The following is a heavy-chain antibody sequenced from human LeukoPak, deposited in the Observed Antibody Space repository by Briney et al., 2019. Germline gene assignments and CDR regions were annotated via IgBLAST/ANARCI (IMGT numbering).Heavy chain of an antibody. Sequence: AASVKVSCKASGYTFTSYDINWVRQATGQGLEWMGWMNPNSGNTGYAQKFQGRVTITRNTSISTAYMELSSLRSEDTAVYYCARVPGYDYSKGNSYYYYMDVWGKGTTVTVSS. J-gene: IGHJ6*03. V-gene: IGHV1-8*03. CDR3: ARVPGYDYSKGNSYYYYMDV. CDR2: MNPNSGNT. CDR1: GYTFTSYD. D-gene: IGHD4-11*01.